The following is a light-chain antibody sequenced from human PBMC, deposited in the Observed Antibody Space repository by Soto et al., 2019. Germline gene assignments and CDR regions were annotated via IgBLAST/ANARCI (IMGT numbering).Light chain of an antibody. CDR3: QQYCSAPRA. CDR2: WAS. V-gene: IGKV4-1*01. J-gene: IGKJ1*01. CDR1: QSVLYSANNKNC. Sequence: DIVMTQTPDSLAVSLGERATINCKSSQSVLYSANNKNCLAWYQQKPGQPPKLLLYWASTRESGVPDRFSGSGCGTDFTITLSSLQAEDVAVYYCQQYCSAPRAFGQGTKVEIK.